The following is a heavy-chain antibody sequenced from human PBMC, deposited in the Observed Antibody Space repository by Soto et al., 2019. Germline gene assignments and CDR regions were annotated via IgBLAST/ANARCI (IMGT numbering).Heavy chain of an antibody. V-gene: IGHV4-39*01. J-gene: IGHJ5*02. CDR1: GGSLGSSSYY. CDR3: ARHRRTENWFDP. Sequence: QMQLQESGPGLMKPSETLSLTCTVSGGSLGSSSYYWDWIRQPPGKGLEWIGNINYNGDTYYNPSLKSRATMSVDTSKNQFSLRLSSVTAADTAVYYCARHRRTENWFDPWGQGTLVTVS. CDR2: INYNGDT.